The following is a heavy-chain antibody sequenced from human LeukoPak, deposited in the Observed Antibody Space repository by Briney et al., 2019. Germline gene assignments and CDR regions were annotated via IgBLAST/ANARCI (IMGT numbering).Heavy chain of an antibody. CDR3: ARERCPYSSGCGYGMDV. V-gene: IGHV4-59*01. CDR2: IYYSGST. CDR1: GGSISSYY. Sequence: KTSETLSLTCTVSGGSISSYYWSWIRQPPGKGLEWIGYIYYSGSTNYNPSLKSRVTISVDMSKNQFSLKLSSVTAADTAVYYCARERCPYSSGCGYGMDVWGQGTTVTVSS. J-gene: IGHJ6*02. D-gene: IGHD6-19*01.